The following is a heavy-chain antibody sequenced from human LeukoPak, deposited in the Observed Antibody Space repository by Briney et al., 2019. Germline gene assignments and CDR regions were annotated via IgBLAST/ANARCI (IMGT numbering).Heavy chain of an antibody. V-gene: IGHV4-4*07. CDR2: IYTSGST. CDR3: ARVPQSSGAFDI. Sequence: SETLSLTCTVSGGSIGSYYWSWIRQPAGKGLEWIGRIYTSGSTNYNPSLKSRVTMSVDTSKNQFSPKLSSVTAADTAVYYCARVPQSSGAFDIWGQGTMVTVSS. D-gene: IGHD4-11*01. CDR1: GGSIGSYY. J-gene: IGHJ3*02.